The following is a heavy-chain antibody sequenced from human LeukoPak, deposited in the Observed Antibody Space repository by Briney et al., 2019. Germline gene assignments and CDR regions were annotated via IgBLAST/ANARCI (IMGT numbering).Heavy chain of an antibody. V-gene: IGHV4-39*07. J-gene: IGHJ3*02. CDR1: GGSISSSSYY. D-gene: IGHD2-2*01. CDR2: IYYSGST. Sequence: PSETLSLTCTVSGGSISSSSYYWGWIRQPPGKGLEWIGSIYYSGSTYYNPSLKSRVTISVDTSKNQFSLKLSSVTAADTAVYYCARVPTIGYCRSTSCYRTFDIWSQGTMVTVSP. CDR3: ARVPTIGYCRSTSCYRTFDI.